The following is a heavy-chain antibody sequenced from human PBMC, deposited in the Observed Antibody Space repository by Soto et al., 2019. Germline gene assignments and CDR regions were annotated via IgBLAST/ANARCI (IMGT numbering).Heavy chain of an antibody. CDR3: ATSYRNCPYY. V-gene: IGHV4-39*01. CDR2: VHYSGTP. J-gene: IGHJ4*02. Sequence: SETLSLTCTVSGASIISNNYYWGWVRQPPGKGLEWIASVHYSGTPYNNPSLKSRVTMSVDTSKNQFSLMLSSVTAADTAVYYCATSYRNCPYYWGQGTLVTVSS. CDR1: GASIISNNYY. D-gene: IGHD4-4*01.